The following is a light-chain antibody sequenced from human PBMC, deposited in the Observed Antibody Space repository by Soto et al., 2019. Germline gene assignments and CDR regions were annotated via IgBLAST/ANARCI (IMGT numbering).Light chain of an antibody. CDR2: YDI. V-gene: IGLV3-21*04. CDR1: NIGSKS. CDR3: QVCDSSSDHYV. Sequence: SYELTQPPSVSVAPGKTARITCGGNNIGSKSVHWYQQKPGQAPVLLIYYDIDPPSRIPERCSGSNSGNTATLTISRGEDGDEADDYCQVCDSSSDHYVFGTGTKVTVL. J-gene: IGLJ1*01.